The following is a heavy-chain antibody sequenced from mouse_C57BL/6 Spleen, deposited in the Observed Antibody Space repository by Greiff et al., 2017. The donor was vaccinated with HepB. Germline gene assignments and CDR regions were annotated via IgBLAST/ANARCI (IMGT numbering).Heavy chain of an antibody. CDR2: INPSNGGT. CDR3: ARLGYSNYYAMDY. V-gene: IGHV1-53*01. Sequence: VQLQQSGTELVKPGASVKLSCKASGYTFTSYWMHWVKQRPGQGLEWIGNINPSNGGTNYNEKFKSKATLTVDKSSSTAYMQLSSLTSEDSAVYYCARLGYSNYYAMDYWGQRTSVTVSS. CDR1: GYTFTSYW. J-gene: IGHJ4*01. D-gene: IGHD2-5*01.